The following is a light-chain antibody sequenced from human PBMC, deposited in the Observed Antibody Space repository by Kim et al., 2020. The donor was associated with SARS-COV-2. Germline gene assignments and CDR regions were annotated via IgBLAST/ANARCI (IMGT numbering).Light chain of an antibody. CDR3: SSYTDRSSWV. CDR2: DVS. J-gene: IGLJ3*02. Sequence: LTQPASVSGSPGQSITISCTETSSDVGVYKYVSWYQQHPGKAPKLMIYDVSKRPSGVSNRFSGSKSGNTASLTISGLQAEDEAIYYCSSYTDRSSWVFGGGTQLTVL. V-gene: IGLV2-14*01. CDR1: SSDVGVYKY.